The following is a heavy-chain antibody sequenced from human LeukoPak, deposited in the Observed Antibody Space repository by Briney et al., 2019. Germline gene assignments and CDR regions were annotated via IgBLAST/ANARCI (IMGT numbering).Heavy chain of an antibody. CDR3: AAQGYCSGGSCYSVDY. D-gene: IGHD2-15*01. Sequence: SETLSLTCTVSGGSISSYYWSWIRQPAPKGLEWIGRIYTCWSTNYNPSLKSRVTRSVDTSKNQFSLKLSSVTAADTAVYYCAAQGYCSGGSCYSVDYWGQGALVTVSS. J-gene: IGHJ4*02. V-gene: IGHV4-4*07. CDR1: GGSISSYY. CDR2: IYTCWST.